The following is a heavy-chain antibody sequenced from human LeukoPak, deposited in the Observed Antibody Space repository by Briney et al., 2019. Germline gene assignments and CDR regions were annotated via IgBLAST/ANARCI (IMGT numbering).Heavy chain of an antibody. Sequence: ASVKVSCKASGYTFTGYYMHWVRQAPGQGLEWMGWISAYNGNTNYAQKLQGRVTMTTDTSTTTAYMELRSLRSDDTAVYYCARDHSSSWYGRASDIWGQGTMVTVSS. CDR1: GYTFTGYY. CDR3: ARDHSSSWYGRASDI. CDR2: ISAYNGNT. V-gene: IGHV1-18*04. D-gene: IGHD6-13*01. J-gene: IGHJ3*02.